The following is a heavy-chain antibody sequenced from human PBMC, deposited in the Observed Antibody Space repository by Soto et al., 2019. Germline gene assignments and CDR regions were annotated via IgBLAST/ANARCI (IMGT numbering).Heavy chain of an antibody. Sequence: SESLSLTCTVSGGSISSYYWSWIRQPPGKGLEWIGYIYYSGSTNYNPSLKSRVTISVDTSKNQFSLKLSSVTAADTAVYYCARVYGDYGPDWFDPWGQGTLVPVSS. D-gene: IGHD4-17*01. J-gene: IGHJ5*02. V-gene: IGHV4-59*01. CDR2: IYYSGST. CDR3: ARVYGDYGPDWFDP. CDR1: GGSISSYY.